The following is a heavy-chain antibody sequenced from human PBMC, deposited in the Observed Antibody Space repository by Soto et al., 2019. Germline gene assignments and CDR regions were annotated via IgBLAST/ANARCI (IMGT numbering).Heavy chain of an antibody. D-gene: IGHD3-22*01. CDR3: ARDRRSYDSRGYYVGFFDY. V-gene: IGHV4-30-4*01. CDR1: GGSISSGDYY. Sequence: SETLSLTCTVSGGSISSGDYYWSWIRQPPGKGLEWIGYIYYSGSTYYNPSLKSRVTISVDTSKNQFSLKLSSVTAADTAVYYCARDRRSYDSRGYYVGFFDYWGQGTLVTVSS. CDR2: IYYSGST. J-gene: IGHJ4*02.